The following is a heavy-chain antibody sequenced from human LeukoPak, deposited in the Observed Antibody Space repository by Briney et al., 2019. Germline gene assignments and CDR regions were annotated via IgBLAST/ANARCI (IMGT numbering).Heavy chain of an antibody. Sequence: SETLSLTCTVSGGSISSYYWSWIRQPPGKGLEWIGYIYYSGSTNYNPSLKSRVTISVDTSKNQFSLKLSSVTAADTAVYYCARGGEGDYIDYRGQGTLVTVSS. CDR1: GGSISSYY. V-gene: IGHV4-59*01. CDR3: ARGGEGDYIDY. J-gene: IGHJ4*02. D-gene: IGHD3-16*01. CDR2: IYYSGST.